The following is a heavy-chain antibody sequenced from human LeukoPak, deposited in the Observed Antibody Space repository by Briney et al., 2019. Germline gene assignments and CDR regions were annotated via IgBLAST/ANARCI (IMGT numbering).Heavy chain of an antibody. V-gene: IGHV5-51*01. CDR1: GSRFTSYW. D-gene: IGHD3-22*01. CDR2: IYPGDSDT. J-gene: IGHJ3*02. CDR3: ARTKYYYDSSGYYDAFDI. Sequence: GAPLQTSSKGSGSRFTSYWIGWVRPLPGKGLEWMGIIYPGDSDTRYSPSFQGQVTISADKSISTAYLQWSSLKASDTAMYYCARTKYYYDSSGYYDAFDIWGQGTMVTVSS.